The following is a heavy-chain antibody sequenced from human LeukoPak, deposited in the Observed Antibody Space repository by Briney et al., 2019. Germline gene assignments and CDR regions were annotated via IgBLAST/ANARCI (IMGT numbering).Heavy chain of an antibody. Sequence: GGSLRLSCAASGFTFDDYAMHWVRQAPGKGLERVSLISWDGGSTYYADSVKGRFTISRDNSKNSLYLQMNSLRAEDTALYYCAKGPVRGSFRYGYFDYWGQGTLVTVSS. CDR1: GFTFDDYA. V-gene: IGHV3-43D*03. CDR2: ISWDGGST. CDR3: AKGPVRGSFRYGYFDY. D-gene: IGHD3-16*02. J-gene: IGHJ4*02.